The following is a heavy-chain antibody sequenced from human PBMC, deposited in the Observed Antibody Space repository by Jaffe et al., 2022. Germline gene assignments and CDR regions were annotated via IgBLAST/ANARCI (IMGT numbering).Heavy chain of an antibody. CDR3: ASTMVRGVIWNWFDP. J-gene: IGHJ5*02. Sequence: QVQLQESGPGLVKPSETLSLTCAVSGYSISSGYYWGWIRQPPGKGLEWIGSIYHSGSTYYNPSLKSRVTISVDTSKNQFSLKLSSVTAADTAVYYCASTMVRGVIWNWFDPWGQGTLVTVSS. D-gene: IGHD3-10*01. CDR2: IYHSGST. V-gene: IGHV4-38-2*01. CDR1: GYSISSGYY.